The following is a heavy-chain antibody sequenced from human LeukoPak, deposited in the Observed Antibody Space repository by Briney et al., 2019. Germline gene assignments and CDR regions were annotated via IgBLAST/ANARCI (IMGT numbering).Heavy chain of an antibody. D-gene: IGHD4-17*01. V-gene: IGHV4-39*01. CDR3: ARWIVRVTTLDY. CDR2: IYYSGIT. CDR1: GGSISSSNYY. J-gene: IGHJ4*02. Sequence: SETLSLTCTVSGGSISSSNYYWGWIRQPPGKGLEWIGSIYYSGITYYNPSLKSRVTISVETSNNQFSLKLSSVTAADTAVYYCARWIVRVTTLDYWGQGTLVTVSS.